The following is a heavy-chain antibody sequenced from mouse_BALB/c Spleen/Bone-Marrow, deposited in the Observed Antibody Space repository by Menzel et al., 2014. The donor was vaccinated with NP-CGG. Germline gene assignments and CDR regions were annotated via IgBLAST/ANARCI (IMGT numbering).Heavy chain of an antibody. CDR2: INPGSGGS. D-gene: IGHD4-1*01. V-gene: IGHV1-54*01. J-gene: IGHJ3*01. CDR3: ARNANWLFTY. CDR1: GYDFTSYL. Sequence: QVQLQQPGAEVVRPGTSVKVSCKASGYDFTSYLIEWIKQRPGQGLEWIGVINPGSGGSNYNEKFTGKATLTVDKSSSTAYMQLSSLTSDDFAVYFCARNANWLFTYWGQGTLVTVSA.